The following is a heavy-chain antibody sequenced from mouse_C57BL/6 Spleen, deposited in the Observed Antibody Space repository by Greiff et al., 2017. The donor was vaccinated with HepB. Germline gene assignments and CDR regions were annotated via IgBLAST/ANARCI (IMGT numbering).Heavy chain of an antibody. CDR3: ARSGIYDGDSYAMDY. V-gene: IGHV1-55*01. CDR2: IYPGSGST. CDR1: GYTFTSYW. J-gene: IGHJ4*01. D-gene: IGHD2-3*01. Sequence: VQLQQPGAELVKPGASVKMSCKASGYTFTSYWITWVKQRPGQGLEWIGDIYPGSGSTNYNEKFTSKATLTVDTSSSTAYMQLSSLTSEDSAVYYCARSGIYDGDSYAMDYWGQGTSVTVSS.